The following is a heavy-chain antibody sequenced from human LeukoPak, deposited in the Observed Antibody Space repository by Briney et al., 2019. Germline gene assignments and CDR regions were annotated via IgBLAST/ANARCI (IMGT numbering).Heavy chain of an antibody. J-gene: IGHJ4*02. CDR3: ASNPPRTGDFNY. D-gene: IGHD7-27*01. Sequence: DINXVRQAAGQXREWMGWMSPNNGNTGYAQKFRGRVTMTRDTSINTAYMELSSLRSEDTAVYYCASNPPRTGDFNYWGQGALVTVSS. CDR1: D. CDR2: MSPNNGNT. V-gene: IGHV1-8*01.